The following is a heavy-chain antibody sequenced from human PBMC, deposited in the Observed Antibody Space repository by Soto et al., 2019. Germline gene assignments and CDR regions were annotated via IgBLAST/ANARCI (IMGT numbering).Heavy chain of an antibody. CDR1: GGTFSSYT. CDR3: ARGDYYDSSVDY. CDR2: IIPILGIA. V-gene: IGHV1-69*02. D-gene: IGHD3-22*01. Sequence: QVQLVQSGAEVKKPGSSVKVSCKASGGTFSSYTISWVRQAPGQGLEWMGRIIPILGIANYAQKFQGRVKITADKSTSTAYMELSSLSSEDTAVYYCARGDYYDSSVDYWGQGTLVTVSS. J-gene: IGHJ4*02.